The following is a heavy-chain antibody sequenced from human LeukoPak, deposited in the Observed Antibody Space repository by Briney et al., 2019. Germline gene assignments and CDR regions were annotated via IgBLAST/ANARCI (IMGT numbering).Heavy chain of an antibody. D-gene: IGHD6-6*01. CDR1: GFTFSSYA. CDR2: ISGSGGST. J-gene: IGHJ6*02. CDR3: ARDKAQDSVYYGMDV. V-gene: IGHV3-23*01. Sequence: GGSLRLSCAASGFTFSSYAMSWVRQAPANGLEWVSAISGSGGSTYYADSVKGRFTISRDNARTSLYLQMNSLRAEDTAVYYCARDKAQDSVYYGMDVWGQGTTVTVSS.